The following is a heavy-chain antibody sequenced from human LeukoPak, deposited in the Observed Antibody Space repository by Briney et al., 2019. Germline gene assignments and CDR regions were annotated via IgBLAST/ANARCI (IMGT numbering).Heavy chain of an antibody. CDR3: ARGSSGWYGSHDY. Sequence: SETLSLTCAVYGGSFSGYYWSWIRQPPGKGLEWIGEINHSGSTNYNPSLKSRVTISVDTSKNQFSLKLSSVTAADTAVYYCARGSSGWYGSHDYWGQGTLVTVSS. CDR2: INHSGST. J-gene: IGHJ4*02. CDR1: GGSFSGYY. V-gene: IGHV4-34*01. D-gene: IGHD6-19*01.